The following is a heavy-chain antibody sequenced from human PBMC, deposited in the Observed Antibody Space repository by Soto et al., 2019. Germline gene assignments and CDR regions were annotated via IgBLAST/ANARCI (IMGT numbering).Heavy chain of an antibody. CDR2: ISSNGGST. J-gene: IGHJ6*03. CDR1: GFTFSSYA. Sequence: GGSLRLACAASGFTFSSYAMHWVRQAPGKGLEYVSAISSNGGSTYYANSVKGRFTISRDNSKNTLYLQMGSLRAEDMAVYYCARTAATIRRPYYYYYYYMDVWGKGTTVTVSS. V-gene: IGHV3-64*01. CDR3: ARTAATIRRPYYYYYYYMDV. D-gene: IGHD5-12*01.